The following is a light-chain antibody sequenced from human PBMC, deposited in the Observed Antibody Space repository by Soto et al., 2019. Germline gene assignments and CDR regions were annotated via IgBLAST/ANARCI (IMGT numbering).Light chain of an antibody. CDR2: EVS. CDR1: SSDVGGYNY. Sequence: QSALTQPASVSGSPGQSITISCTGTSSDVGGYNYVSWYQQHPGKAPKLMIYEVSNRPSGVSNRFSGSKSGNTASLTISGLQAVEEADYYCSSYTSSSTEVFGGGTKLTVL. CDR3: SSYTSSSTEV. V-gene: IGLV2-14*01. J-gene: IGLJ2*01.